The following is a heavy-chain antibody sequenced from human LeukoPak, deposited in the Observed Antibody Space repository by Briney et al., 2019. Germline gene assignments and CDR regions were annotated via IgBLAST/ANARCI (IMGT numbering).Heavy chain of an antibody. Sequence: GGSLRLSCAASGFTFSNYAMNWVRQAPGKGLEWVAVISYDGSNKYYADSVKGRFTISRDNSKNTLYLQMNSLRAEDTAVYYCAKDCRTSCAGGFDYWGQGTLVTVSS. D-gene: IGHD2-2*01. V-gene: IGHV3-30*18. J-gene: IGHJ4*02. CDR2: ISYDGSNK. CDR3: AKDCRTSCAGGFDY. CDR1: GFTFSNYA.